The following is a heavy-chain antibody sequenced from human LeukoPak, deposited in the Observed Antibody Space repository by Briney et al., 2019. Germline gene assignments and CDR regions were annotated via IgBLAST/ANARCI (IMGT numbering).Heavy chain of an antibody. CDR3: ARTISRTTGTYFDY. V-gene: IGHV1-69*04. CDR2: IIPIFGIA. Sequence: ASVKVSCKASGGTFSSYAISWVRQAPGQGLEWMGRIIPIFGIANYAQKFQGRATITADKSTSTAYMELSSLRSEDTAVYYCARTISRTTGTYFDYWGQGTLVTVSS. CDR1: GGTFSSYA. D-gene: IGHD1-1*01. J-gene: IGHJ4*02.